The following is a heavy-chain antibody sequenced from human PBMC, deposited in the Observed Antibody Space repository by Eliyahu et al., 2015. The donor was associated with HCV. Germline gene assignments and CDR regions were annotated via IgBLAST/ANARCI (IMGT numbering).Heavy chain of an antibody. CDR2: VNGRSSSI. Sequence: EVNLVESGGESVKPGGYLRLSXMTSGFSFSEYNMNWVRQAPGKGPEWIAFVNGRSSSIYYSDSVKGRFTISRDNGKSSLFLEMRNLRIEDTAVYYCARGRDANQAHFDRWGQGTRVTVAS. CDR3: ARGRDANQAHFDR. D-gene: IGHD1-14*01. J-gene: IGHJ4*02. CDR1: GFSFSEYN. V-gene: IGHV3-48*01.